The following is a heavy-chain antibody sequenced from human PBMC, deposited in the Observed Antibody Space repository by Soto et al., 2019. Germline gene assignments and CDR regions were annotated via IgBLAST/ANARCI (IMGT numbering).Heavy chain of an antibody. D-gene: IGHD3-3*01. CDR3: ARVPYYDFWSGPNWFDP. CDR1: GYTFTSYG. V-gene: IGHV1-18*01. CDR2: ISAYNGNT. Sequence: ASVKVSCTASGYTFTSYGISWVRQAPGQGLEWMGWISAYNGNTNYAQKLQGRVTMTTDTSTSTAYMELRSLRSDDTAVYYCARVPYYDFWSGPNWFDPWGQGTLVTVSS. J-gene: IGHJ5*02.